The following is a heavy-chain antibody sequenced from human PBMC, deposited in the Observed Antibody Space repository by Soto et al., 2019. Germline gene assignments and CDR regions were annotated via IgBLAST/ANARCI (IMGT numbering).Heavy chain of an antibody. Sequence: SGPTLVNPTQTLTLTCTFSGFSLSTSGMCVSWIRQPPGKALEWLARIDWDDDKYYSTSLKTRLTISKDTSKNQVVLTMTNMDPVDTARFYCAGIAAAGTSPFNYGGKETRVPVSS. V-gene: IGHV2-70*11. CDR3: AGIAAAGTSPFNY. J-gene: IGHJ4*02. D-gene: IGHD6-13*01. CDR1: GFSLSTSGMC. CDR2: IDWDDDK.